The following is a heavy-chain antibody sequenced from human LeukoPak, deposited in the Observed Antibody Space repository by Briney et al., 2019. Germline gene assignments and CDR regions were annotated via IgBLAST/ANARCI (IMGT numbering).Heavy chain of an antibody. CDR2: IYTSGST. CDR3: ASWDDYLES. J-gene: IGHJ4*02. CDR1: GGSISSGSYY. D-gene: IGHD1-26*01. V-gene: IGHV4-61*02. Sequence: PSETLSLTCTVSGGSISSGSYYWSWIRQPAGKGLEWIGRIYTSGSTNYNPSLKSRVTISVDTSKNQFSLKLSSVTAADTSVYYCASWDDYLESWGQGTLVTVSS.